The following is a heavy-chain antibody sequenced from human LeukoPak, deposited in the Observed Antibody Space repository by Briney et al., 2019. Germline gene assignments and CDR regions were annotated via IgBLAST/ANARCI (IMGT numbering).Heavy chain of an antibody. V-gene: IGHV3-48*01. CDR2: ISSSSSTI. CDR1: GLTFSSSR. Sequence: GGSPRLSCAASGLTFSSSRMNWVRQAPGKGLEWVSYISSSSSTIYYADSVKGRFTISRDNAKNSLYLQMNSLRAEDTAVYYCARGSTYYDSSGQVPFDYWGQGTLVTVSS. D-gene: IGHD3-22*01. CDR3: ARGSTYYDSSGQVPFDY. J-gene: IGHJ4*02.